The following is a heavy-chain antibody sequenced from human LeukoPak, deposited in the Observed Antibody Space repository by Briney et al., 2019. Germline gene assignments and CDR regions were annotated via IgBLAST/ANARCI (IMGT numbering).Heavy chain of an antibody. Sequence: SLTLTCTASGGSISSDCIYWIWQRQAAGQGLEWIRRLYTSGSTKYNPSLKSRVTISVDTSKNQSSLKLSSVTAADTAVYYCASAWQQLDWFDPWGQGTLVTVSS. CDR1: GGSISSDCIY. V-gene: IGHV4-61*02. D-gene: IGHD6-13*01. J-gene: IGHJ5*02. CDR3: ASAWQQLDWFDP. CDR2: LYTSGST.